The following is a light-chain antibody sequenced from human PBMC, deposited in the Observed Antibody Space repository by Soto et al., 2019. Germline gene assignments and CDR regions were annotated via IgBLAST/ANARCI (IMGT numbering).Light chain of an antibody. V-gene: IGLV2-11*01. CDR1: SSDVGAYNY. J-gene: IGLJ2*01. Sequence: QSALTQPRSVSGSPGQSVTISCTGTSSDVGAYNYVSWYQHHPGKAPKLMIYDVGRRPSGVPDRFSGSKSGYTASLTISGLQAEDECDYYCCSYAGSYRRVFGGGTKLTVL. CDR3: CSYAGSYRRV. CDR2: DVG.